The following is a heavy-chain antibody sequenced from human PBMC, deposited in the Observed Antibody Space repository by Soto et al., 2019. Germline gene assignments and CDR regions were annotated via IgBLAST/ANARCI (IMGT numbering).Heavy chain of an antibody. V-gene: IGHV3-30-3*01. CDR2: MSYDGSSN. Sequence: QVQLVESGGGVVQPGRSLRLPCAASGFTLSSYSMHWVRQAPGKGLDWVAAMSYDGSSNYFADAVKGRFTISRDNSTNTLSLEMNSLGAADSAVYYCARGRSVNNYDDLEHWGQRTLATVSS. CDR1: GFTLSSYS. J-gene: IGHJ1*01. CDR3: ARGRSVNNYDDLEH. D-gene: IGHD4-17*01.